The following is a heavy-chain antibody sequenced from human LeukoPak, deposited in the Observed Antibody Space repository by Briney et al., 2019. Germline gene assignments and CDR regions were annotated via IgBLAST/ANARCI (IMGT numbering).Heavy chain of an antibody. CDR1: GFTLSSYA. CDR2: ISYDGSNK. V-gene: IGHV3-30-3*01. D-gene: IGHD2-2*02. CDR3: AREPIVVVPAAISPRGFDY. Sequence: GRSLRLSCAASGFTLSSYAMHWVRQAPGKGLEWVAVISYDGSNKYYADSVKGRFTISRDNSKNTLYLQMNSLRAEDTAVYYCAREPIVVVPAAISPRGFDYWGQGTLVTVSS. J-gene: IGHJ4*02.